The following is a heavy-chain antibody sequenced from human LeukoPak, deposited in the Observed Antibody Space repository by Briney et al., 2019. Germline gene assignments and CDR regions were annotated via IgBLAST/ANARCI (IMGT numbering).Heavy chain of an antibody. CDR1: GFTVSANY. CDR2: ITDGGTT. V-gene: IGHV3-53*01. Sequence: GGSLRLSCAASGFTVSANYMTWVRQAPGKGLEWVCVITDGGTTYYADSVKGRFIISRDSSKNTLYLQMNSLRAEDTAVYYCARPWDAWGQGSLVTVSS. CDR3: ARPWDA. D-gene: IGHD1-26*01. J-gene: IGHJ5*02.